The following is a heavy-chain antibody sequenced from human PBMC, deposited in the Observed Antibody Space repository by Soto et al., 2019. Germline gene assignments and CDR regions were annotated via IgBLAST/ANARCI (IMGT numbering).Heavy chain of an antibody. CDR1: GFTFSTYW. V-gene: IGHV3-7*04. J-gene: IGHJ4*02. CDR2: IKYDGSEN. D-gene: IGHD2-2*01. Sequence: PGGSLRLSCVASGFTFSTYWMTWVRQAPGKGLEWVANIKYDGSENYCVDSVKGRFTISRDNAKNSLYLQMNSLRAEDTAVYYCARDKDIAVLPAVSSYWGQGTLVTVSS. CDR3: ARDKDIAVLPAVSSY.